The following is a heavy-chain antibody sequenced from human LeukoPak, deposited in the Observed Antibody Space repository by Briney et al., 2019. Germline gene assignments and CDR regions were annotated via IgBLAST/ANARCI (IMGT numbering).Heavy chain of an antibody. D-gene: IGHD3-22*01. CDR3: AKGRGGAEDSSGYYYVPIDY. CDR1: GFTFSSYW. Sequence: GGSLRLSCAASGFTFSSYWMSWVRQAPGKGLEWVSAISGSGGSTYYADSVKGRFTISRDNSKNTLYLQMNSLRAEDTAVYYCAKGRGGAEDSSGYYYVPIDYWGQGTLVTVSS. V-gene: IGHV3-23*01. CDR2: ISGSGGST. J-gene: IGHJ4*02.